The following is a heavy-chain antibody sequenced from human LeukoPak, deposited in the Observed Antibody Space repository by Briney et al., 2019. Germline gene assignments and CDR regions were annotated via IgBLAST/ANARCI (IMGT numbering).Heavy chain of an antibody. Sequence: ASVTVSCTASGYTFTSYGISWVRQAPGQGLEWMGWISAYNGNTNYAQKLQGRVTMTTDTSTSTADMELRSLRSDDTAVYYCARDLGYSSSWYVVDYWGQGTLVTVSS. CDR2: ISAYNGNT. CDR1: GYTFTSYG. D-gene: IGHD6-13*01. CDR3: ARDLGYSSSWYVVDY. J-gene: IGHJ4*02. V-gene: IGHV1-18*01.